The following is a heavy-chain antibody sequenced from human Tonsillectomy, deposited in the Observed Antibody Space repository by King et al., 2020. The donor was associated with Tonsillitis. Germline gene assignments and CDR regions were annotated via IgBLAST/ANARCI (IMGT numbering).Heavy chain of an antibody. J-gene: IGHJ4*02. CDR3: ARDRDDYIFDY. CDR1: GFTFSSYD. V-gene: IGHV3-33*05. D-gene: IGHD4/OR15-4a*01. CDR2: ISSDGSYK. Sequence: QLVESGGGVVQPGRSLRLSCAASGFTFSSYDMYWVRPAPGKGLEWVAVISSDGSYKYYADSVQGRFTISRDNSKNTLYLQMNSLRAEDTAVYYCARDRDDYIFDYWGQGTLVTVSS.